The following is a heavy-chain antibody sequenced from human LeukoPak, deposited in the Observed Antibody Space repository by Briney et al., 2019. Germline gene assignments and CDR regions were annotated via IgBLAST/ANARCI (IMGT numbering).Heavy chain of an antibody. CDR2: IIPIFGTV. V-gene: IGHV1-69*06. CDR1: GGTFSSYA. Sequence: ASVKVSCKASGGTFSSYAISWVRQAPGQGLEWMGGIIPIFGTVNYAQKFQGRVTITADKSTSTAYMELSSLRSEDTAVYYCARGRSVYAAFDIWGQGTMVTVSS. D-gene: IGHD5/OR15-5a*01. J-gene: IGHJ3*02. CDR3: ARGRSVYAAFDI.